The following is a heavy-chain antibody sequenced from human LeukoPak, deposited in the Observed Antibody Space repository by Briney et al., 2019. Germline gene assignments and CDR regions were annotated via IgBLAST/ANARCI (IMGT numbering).Heavy chain of an antibody. J-gene: IGHJ6*01. CDR3: ARAGIMLYYGMDV. CDR2: IYYSGST. Sequence: PSETLSLTCTVSGGSISSYYWSWIQQPPGKGLEWIGYIYYSGSTNYNPSLKSRVTISVDTSKNQFSLKLSSVTAADTAVYYCARAGIMLYYGMDVWGQGTTVTVSS. D-gene: IGHD3-16*01. V-gene: IGHV4-59*01. CDR1: GGSISSYY.